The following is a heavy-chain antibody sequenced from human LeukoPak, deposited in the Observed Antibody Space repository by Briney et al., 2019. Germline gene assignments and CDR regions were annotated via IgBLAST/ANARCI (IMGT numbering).Heavy chain of an antibody. D-gene: IGHD1-20*01. CDR1: GYTFTSYY. Sequence: ASVKVSCKASGYTFTSYYMHWVRQAPGQGLEWMGIINPSGGSTSYAQKFQGRVTMTRDTSTSTVYMELSRLRSDDTAVYYCARSPQGDNWNDYWGQGTLVTVSS. J-gene: IGHJ4*02. CDR2: INPSGGST. V-gene: IGHV1-46*01. CDR3: ARSPQGDNWNDY.